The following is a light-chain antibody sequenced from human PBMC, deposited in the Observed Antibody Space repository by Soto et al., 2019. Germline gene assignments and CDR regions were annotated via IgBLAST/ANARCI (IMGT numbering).Light chain of an antibody. CDR1: QSVSSSY. Sequence: EIVLMQSPGTLSLSPGERATLSCRASQSVSSSYLAWYQQKPGQAPRLPIYGASSRATGIPDRFSGSGSGTDFTLTISRLEPEDFAVYYCQQYGSSPWTFGQGTKVEIK. V-gene: IGKV3-20*01. J-gene: IGKJ1*01. CDR3: QQYGSSPWT. CDR2: GAS.